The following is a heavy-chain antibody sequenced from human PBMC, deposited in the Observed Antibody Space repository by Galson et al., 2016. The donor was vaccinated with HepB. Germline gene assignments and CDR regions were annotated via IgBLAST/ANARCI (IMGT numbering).Heavy chain of an antibody. V-gene: IGHV3-49*03. CDR3: ARPHYIDGSGYYSIRLGVFDV. D-gene: IGHD3-22*01. CDR2: IRSKPFGETT. Sequence: SLRLSCAASGFTFDDFVMIWFRQAPGRGPEWVGFIRSKPFGETTEYAASVKGRFSISRDDSKSIAYLRLNSLGTDDTAVYYCARPHYIDGSGYYSIRLGVFDVWGQGTMVTVSS. CDR1: GFTFDDFV. J-gene: IGHJ3*01.